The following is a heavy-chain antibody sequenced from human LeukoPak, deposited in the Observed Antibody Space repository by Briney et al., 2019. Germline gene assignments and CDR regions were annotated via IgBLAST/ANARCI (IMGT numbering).Heavy chain of an antibody. J-gene: IGHJ4*02. CDR1: GYTFTSYG. CDR3: ARRFNYYDSSGYYEGFYFDY. Sequence: GASVKVSCKASGYTFTSYGISWVRQAPAQGLEWMGWISAYAQKFQGRVTMTTDTSTSTAYMELRSLRSDDTAVYYCARRFNYYDSSGYYEGFYFDYWGQGTLVTVSS. V-gene: IGHV1-18*01. CDR2: ISAY. D-gene: IGHD3-22*01.